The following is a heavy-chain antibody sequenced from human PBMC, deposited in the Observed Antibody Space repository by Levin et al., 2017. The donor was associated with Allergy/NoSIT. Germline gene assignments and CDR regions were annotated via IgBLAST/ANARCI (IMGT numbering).Heavy chain of an antibody. V-gene: IGHV3-23*01. J-gene: IGHJ4*02. CDR3: AKKGSALAVAGWADN. CDR2: ISATGVNT. Sequence: GGSLRLSCAASGFTFSSYAMTWVRQAPGKGLEWVSGISATGVNTYYADSVKGRFTISRDNFRNTLYLQMNRLRAEDTAKYYCAKKGSALAVAGWADNWGQGTLVTVSS. CDR1: GFTFSSYA. D-gene: IGHD6-19*01.